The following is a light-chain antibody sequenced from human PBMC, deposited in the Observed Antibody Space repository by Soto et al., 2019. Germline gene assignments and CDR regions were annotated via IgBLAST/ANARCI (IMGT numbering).Light chain of an antibody. CDR3: QQYNNWPPVT. V-gene: IGKV3-15*01. J-gene: IGKJ4*01. Sequence: EILMTQSPATLSVSPGESATLSCRASQSVSSNLAWYQQKPGQAPRLLIYDASTRATGIPARFSGSGSGTEFTLTISGLQSQDFAIYYCQQYNNWPPVTFGGGTKVEIK. CDR2: DAS. CDR1: QSVSSN.